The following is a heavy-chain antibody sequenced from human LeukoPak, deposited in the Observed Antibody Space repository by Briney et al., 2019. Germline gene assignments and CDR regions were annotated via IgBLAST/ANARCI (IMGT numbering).Heavy chain of an antibody. CDR1: GFIFSNYG. CDR3: AKGSQKMVYARFDY. J-gene: IGHJ4*02. V-gene: IGHV3-23*01. D-gene: IGHD2-8*01. CDR2: ISASGSAT. Sequence: RGSLRLSCAASGFIFSNYGMNCVRQAPGKGLEWVAAISASGSATSYADSVRGRFTISRDNSKSTLYLQMNSLRAEDTAVYYCAKGSQKMVYARFDYWGQGTLVTVSP.